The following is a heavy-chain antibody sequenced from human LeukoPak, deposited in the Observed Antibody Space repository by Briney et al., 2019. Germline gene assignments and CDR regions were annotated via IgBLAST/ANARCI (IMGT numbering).Heavy chain of an antibody. Sequence: SETLSLTCTVSGGSISGYYWSWIRQPPGKGLECIGDVYYSGRTNYNPSLKSRVTISVDTSKNQFSLKLNSVTAADTAMYYCACNKRYYYYGMDVWGQGTTVTVSS. CDR1: GGSISGYY. J-gene: IGHJ6*02. CDR2: VYYSGRT. V-gene: IGHV4-59*08. CDR3: ACNKRYYYYGMDV. D-gene: IGHD1/OR15-1a*01.